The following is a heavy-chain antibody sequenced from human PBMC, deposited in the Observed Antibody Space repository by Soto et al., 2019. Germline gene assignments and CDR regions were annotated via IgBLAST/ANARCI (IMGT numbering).Heavy chain of an antibody. J-gene: IGHJ4*02. Sequence: QVHLVQSGAEVKKPGASVKVSCKGSGYTFTSYGITWVRQAPGQGLEWMGWISAHNGNTDYAQKLQGRVSVTRDTLTSTAYMELRVLRSDDTAVYYCARGRYGDYWGQGALVTVSS. D-gene: IGHD1-1*01. CDR1: GYTFTSYG. V-gene: IGHV1-18*01. CDR2: ISAHNGNT. CDR3: ARGRYGDY.